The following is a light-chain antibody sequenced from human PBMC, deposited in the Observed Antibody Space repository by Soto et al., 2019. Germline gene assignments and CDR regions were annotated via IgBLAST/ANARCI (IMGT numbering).Light chain of an antibody. V-gene: IGKV1-27*01. Sequence: DIQMTQSPSSLSASVGDRVAITCRASQAINNYLAWYQQKPGKFPKLLIYAASTLHPGVPSRFSGSGSGTDFTLTISSLQPEDVATYYCQQTYTTPEITFGQGTRLEIK. CDR3: QQTYTTPEIT. CDR1: QAINNY. CDR2: AAS. J-gene: IGKJ5*01.